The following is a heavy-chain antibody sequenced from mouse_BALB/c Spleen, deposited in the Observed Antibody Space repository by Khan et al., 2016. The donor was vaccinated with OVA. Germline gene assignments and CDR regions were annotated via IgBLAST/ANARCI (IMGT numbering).Heavy chain of an antibody. CDR2: IYPGNVSP. J-gene: IGHJ3*01. D-gene: IGHD2-2*01. Sequence: QVQLKESGPELVKPGASVRISCKASGYTFTNYYIHWVIQRPGQGLDWIGWIYPGNVSPEYNERFKDKATLTADTSSSTAYMQLSSLTSGDSAVDFCARAGYGSFAYWGQGTLVTVSA. CDR1: GYTFTNYY. CDR3: ARAGYGSFAY. V-gene: IGHV1S56*01.